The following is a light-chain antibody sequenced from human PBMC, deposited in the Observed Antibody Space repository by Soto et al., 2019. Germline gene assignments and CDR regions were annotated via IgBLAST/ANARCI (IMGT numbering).Light chain of an antibody. V-gene: IGKV3-20*01. J-gene: IGKJ4*01. CDR1: QSVSSSY. CDR2: GAS. Sequence: EIVLTQSPGTLSLSPGERATLSCRASQSVSSSYLAWDQQKPGQAPRLLIDGASSRATGIPDRFSGSGSGTDFTLTISRREPEDFAVYYCQQYGSSPLTFGGGTKVEIK. CDR3: QQYGSSPLT.